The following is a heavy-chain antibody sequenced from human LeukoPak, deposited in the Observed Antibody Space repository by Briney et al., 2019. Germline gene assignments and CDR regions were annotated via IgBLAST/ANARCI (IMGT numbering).Heavy chain of an antibody. CDR3: ARDIAAGIKPIPDY. CDR2: IIPIFGTA. Sequence: GASVKVSCKASGGTFSSYAISWVRQAPGQGLEWMGGIIPIFGTANYAQKFQGRVTITADESTSTAYMELSSLRSEDTAVYYCARDIAAGIKPIPDYWGQGTLVTVSS. D-gene: IGHD6-13*01. J-gene: IGHJ4*02. V-gene: IGHV1-69*13. CDR1: GGTFSSYA.